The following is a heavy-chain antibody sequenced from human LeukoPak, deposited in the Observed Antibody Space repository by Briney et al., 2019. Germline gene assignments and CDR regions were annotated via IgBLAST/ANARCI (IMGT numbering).Heavy chain of an antibody. V-gene: IGHV3-7*01. CDR1: GFTFSSYW. CDR3: ARGGYNPQYYYYAMDV. CDR2: INHDGNVN. Sequence: GGSLRLSCAASGFTFSSYWMNWARQAPGKGLEWVASINHDGNVNYYVDSVKGRFTISRDNAKNSLSLQMNSLRDEDTAVYYCARGGYNPQYYYYAMDVWGQGTTVTVSS. J-gene: IGHJ6*02. D-gene: IGHD5-18*01.